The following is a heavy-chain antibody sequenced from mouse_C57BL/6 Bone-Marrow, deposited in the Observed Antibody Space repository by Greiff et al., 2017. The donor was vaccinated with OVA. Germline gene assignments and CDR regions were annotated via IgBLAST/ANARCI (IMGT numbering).Heavy chain of an antibody. J-gene: IGHJ3*01. D-gene: IGHD3-2*02. CDR3: ARSSSGYRFAY. V-gene: IGHV1-85*01. CDR1: AYTFTSYD. CDR2: IYPRDGST. Sequence: QVQLQQFGPELVKPGASVKLSCKASAYTFTSYDINWVKQRPGQGLEWIGWIYPRDGSTKYNEKFKGKATLTADKSSSTAYMQLSSLTSEDSAVYFCARSSSGYRFAYWGQGTLVTVSA.